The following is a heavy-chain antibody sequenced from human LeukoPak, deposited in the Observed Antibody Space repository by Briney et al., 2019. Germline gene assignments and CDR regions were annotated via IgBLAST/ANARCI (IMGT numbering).Heavy chain of an antibody. CDR2: INHSGST. J-gene: IGHJ4*02. CDR3: ASIAAAGTISYYFDY. D-gene: IGHD6-13*01. V-gene: IGHV4-34*01. CDR1: GGSFSGYY. Sequence: SETLSLTCVVYGGSFSGYYWSWIRQPPGKGLEWIGEINHSGSTNYNPSLKSRVTISVDTSKNQFSLKLSSVTAADTAVYYCASIAAAGTISYYFDYWGQGTLVTVSS.